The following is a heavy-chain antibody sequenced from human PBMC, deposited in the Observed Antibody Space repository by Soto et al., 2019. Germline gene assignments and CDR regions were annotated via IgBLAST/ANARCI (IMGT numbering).Heavy chain of an antibody. CDR2: ISGSGGST. D-gene: IGHD2-15*01. CDR3: AKDEPPGGGYCSGGSCYSDY. CDR1: GFTFSSYA. V-gene: IGHV3-23*01. Sequence: LRLSCAASGFTFSSYAMSWVRQAPGKGLEWVSAISGSGGSTYYADSVKGRFTISRDNSKNTLYLQMNSLRAEDTAVYYCAKDEPPGGGYCSGGSCYSDYWGQGTLVTVSS. J-gene: IGHJ4*02.